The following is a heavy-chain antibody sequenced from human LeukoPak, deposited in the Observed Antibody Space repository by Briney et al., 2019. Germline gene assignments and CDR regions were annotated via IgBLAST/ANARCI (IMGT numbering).Heavy chain of an antibody. V-gene: IGHV3-23*01. CDR3: TTDLVRYFDRIYDY. Sequence: GGSLRLSCAASGLTFSSYAMSWVRQAPGKGLEWVSAISGSGGSTYYADSVKGRFTISRDNSKNTLYLQMNSLRAEDTAVYYCTTDLVRYFDRIYDYWGQGTLVTVSS. CDR1: GLTFSSYA. J-gene: IGHJ4*02. CDR2: ISGSGGST. D-gene: IGHD3-9*01.